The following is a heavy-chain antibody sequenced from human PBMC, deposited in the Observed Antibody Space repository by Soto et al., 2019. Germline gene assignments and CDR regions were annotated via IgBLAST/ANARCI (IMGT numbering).Heavy chain of an antibody. CDR2: ISYDGSNK. J-gene: IGHJ4*02. V-gene: IGHV3-30*18. CDR3: AKYGRYSSTWYSLTAG. D-gene: IGHD6-13*01. Sequence: SGGSLRLSCAASGFPFSTYGMHWVRQAPGKELEWVAVISYDGSNKYYADSVKGRFTMSRDNSKNTLYLQMNSLRDEDTAVYYCAKYGRYSSTWYSLTAGWGQGTLVTVSS. CDR1: GFPFSTYG.